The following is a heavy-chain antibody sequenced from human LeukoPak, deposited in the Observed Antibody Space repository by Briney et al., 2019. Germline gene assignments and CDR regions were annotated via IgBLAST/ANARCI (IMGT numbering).Heavy chain of an antibody. Sequence: SETLSLTCAVYGGSFSGYYWSGIRQPPGKGLEWIGEINHSGSTNYNPSLKSRVTISVDTSKNQFSLKLSSVTAADTAVYYCARGGPSVPDFDYWGQGTLVTVSS. CDR2: INHSGST. V-gene: IGHV4-34*01. D-gene: IGHD1-1*01. CDR3: ARGGPSVPDFDY. J-gene: IGHJ4*02. CDR1: GGSFSGYY.